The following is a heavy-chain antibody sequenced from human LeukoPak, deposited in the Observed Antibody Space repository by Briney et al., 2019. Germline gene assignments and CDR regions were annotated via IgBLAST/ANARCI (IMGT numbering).Heavy chain of an antibody. V-gene: IGHV3-53*01. CDR1: GFTVSSNY. J-gene: IGHJ6*02. CDR2: IYSGGST. CDR3: ASAFRLQYGMDV. Sequence: GGSLRLSCAASGFTVSSNYMSWIRQAPGKGLEWVSVIYSGGSTYYADSVKGRFTISRDNSKNTLHLQMNSLRAEDTAVYYCASAFRLQYGMDVWGQGTTVTVSS.